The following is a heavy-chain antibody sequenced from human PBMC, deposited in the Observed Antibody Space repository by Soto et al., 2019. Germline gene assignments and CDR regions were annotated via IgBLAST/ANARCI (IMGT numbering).Heavy chain of an antibody. J-gene: IGHJ6*02. CDR3: ARGGYYDNVWGKLSHYGLDV. D-gene: IGHD3-16*01. CDR2: ISPYNDQT. Sequence: QVQLVQSASEVMKPGASVKVSCKASGYTFIRYGITWVRQAPGQRLEWMGWISPYNDQTIYAQKLQGRVTMTADTTTRTVYMQLRRLKSDDTAVYYCARGGYYDNVWGKLSHYGLDVWGQRTSVTVSS. CDR1: GYTFIRYG. V-gene: IGHV1-18*01.